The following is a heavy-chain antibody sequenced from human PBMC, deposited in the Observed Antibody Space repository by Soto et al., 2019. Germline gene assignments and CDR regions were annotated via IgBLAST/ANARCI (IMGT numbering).Heavy chain of an antibody. CDR2: ISYDGSNK. CDR3: AKGGDSRITIFGVVNPYYYYYMDV. V-gene: IGHV3-30*18. CDR1: GFTFSSYG. Sequence: GGSLRLSCAASGFTFSSYGMHWVRQAPGKGLEWVAVISYDGSNKYYADSVKGRFTISRDNSKNTLYLQMNSLRAEDTAVYYCAKGGDSRITIFGVVNPYYYYYMDVWGKGTTVTFSS. J-gene: IGHJ6*03. D-gene: IGHD3-3*01.